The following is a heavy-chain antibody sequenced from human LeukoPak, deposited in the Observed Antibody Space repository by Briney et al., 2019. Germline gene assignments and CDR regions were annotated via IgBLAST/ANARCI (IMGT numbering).Heavy chain of an antibody. CDR2: IYPGASDV. V-gene: IGHV5-51*01. CDR1: GYTFSSYW. CDR3: ARAGSGSSSYGMDV. D-gene: IGHD3-10*01. Sequence: AESLKISCQASGYTFSSYWISWVRQMSGKDLEWLWIIYPGASDVKYNPSFQSLVTISADKSINTAYLLWSGLRASDTDKYYCARAGSGSSSYGMDVWGKGTTVSVSS. J-gene: IGHJ6*04.